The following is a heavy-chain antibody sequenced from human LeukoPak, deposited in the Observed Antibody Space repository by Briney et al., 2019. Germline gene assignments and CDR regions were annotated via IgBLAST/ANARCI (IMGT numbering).Heavy chain of an antibody. CDR2: IYTSGST. Sequence: PSETLSLTCTVSGGSISSYYWSWIRQPAGKGLEWIGRIYTSGSTNYNPSLKSRVTMSVDTSKNQFSLKLSSVTAADTAVYYCARGGDGDARPEYYYYYYGMDVWGQGTTVTVSS. CDR1: GGSISSYY. CDR3: ARGGDGDARPEYYYYYYGMDV. J-gene: IGHJ6*02. D-gene: IGHD4-17*01. V-gene: IGHV4-4*07.